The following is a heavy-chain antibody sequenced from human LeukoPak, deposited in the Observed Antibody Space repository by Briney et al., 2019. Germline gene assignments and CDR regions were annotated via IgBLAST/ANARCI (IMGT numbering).Heavy chain of an antibody. CDR2: IYYSGST. Sequence: SETLSLTCTVSGGSISSGDYYWSWIRQPPGKGLEWIGYIYYSGSTYYKPSLKSGVTISVNTSKNQFSLKLSSVTAADTAVYYCATRLLLWFGELGWFDPWGQGTLVSVSS. J-gene: IGHJ5*02. CDR1: GGSISSGDYY. CDR3: ATRLLLWFGELGWFDP. V-gene: IGHV4-30-4*01. D-gene: IGHD3-10*01.